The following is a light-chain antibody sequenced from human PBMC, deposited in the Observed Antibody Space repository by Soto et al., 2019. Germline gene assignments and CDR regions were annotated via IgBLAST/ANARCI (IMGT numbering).Light chain of an antibody. Sequence: EVVCTQSPATLSLSHGESATLSCSADQSVSGFLGWYQQKLGRAPRLLIHDTSNRATGVPARFSGSGSGTDFTLTISSLEPEDFGVYYCQQRGSWPPTFGQVTRLEVK. CDR1: QSVSGF. V-gene: IGKV3-11*01. CDR3: QQRGSWPPT. CDR2: DTS. J-gene: IGKJ5*01.